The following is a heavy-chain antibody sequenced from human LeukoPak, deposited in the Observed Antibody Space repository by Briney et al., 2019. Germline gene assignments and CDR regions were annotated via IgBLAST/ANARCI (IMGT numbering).Heavy chain of an antibody. V-gene: IGHV1-46*01. CDR3: ASWAPTYYFDY. CDR1: GYTFTSYG. D-gene: IGHD3-16*01. Sequence: ASVKVSCKASGYTFTSYGISWVRQAPGQGLEWMGIINPSGGSTSYAQKFQGRVTMTRDTSTSTVYMELSSLRSEDTAVYYCASWAPTYYFDYWGQGTLVTVSS. CDR2: INPSGGST. J-gene: IGHJ4*02.